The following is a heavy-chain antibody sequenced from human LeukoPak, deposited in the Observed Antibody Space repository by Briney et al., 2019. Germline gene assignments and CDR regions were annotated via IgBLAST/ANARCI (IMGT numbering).Heavy chain of an antibody. CDR3: AGLIAAAGLDY. CDR1: GGSISSSSYY. D-gene: IGHD6-13*01. V-gene: IGHV4-39*01. Sequence: SETLSLTCTVSGGSISSSSYYWGWIRQPPGKGLEWIGSIYYSGSTYYNPSLKSRVTISVDTSKNQFSLKLSSVTAADTAVYYCAGLIAAAGLDYWGQGTLVTVSS. J-gene: IGHJ4*02. CDR2: IYYSGST.